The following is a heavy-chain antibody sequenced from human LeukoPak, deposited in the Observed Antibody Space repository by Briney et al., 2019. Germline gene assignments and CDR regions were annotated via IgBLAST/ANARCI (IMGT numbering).Heavy chain of an antibody. J-gene: IGHJ4*02. Sequence: ASVKVSCKASGYTFTGYYMHWVRQAPGQGLEWMGWINPNSGGTNYAQKFQGRVTMTRDTSISTAYMELSRLRSDDTAVYYCARVDLPQQLFFDYWGQGTLVTVSS. CDR2: INPNSGGT. CDR1: GYTFTGYY. D-gene: IGHD6-13*01. V-gene: IGHV1-2*02. CDR3: ARVDLPQQLFFDY.